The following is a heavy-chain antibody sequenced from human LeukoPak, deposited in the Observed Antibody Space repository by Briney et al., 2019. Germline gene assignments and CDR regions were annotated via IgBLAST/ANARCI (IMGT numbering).Heavy chain of an antibody. V-gene: IGHV3-74*01. D-gene: IGHD4-23*01. CDR3: ARWADYGGNSGYDY. CDR2: INSDGTST. Sequence: GGSLRLSCAASGFTFSSYWMHWVRHAPGKGLVWVSRINSDGTSTSYADSVKGRFTISRDNAKNTLYLQMNSLRAEDTAVYYCARWADYGGNSGYDYWGQGTLVTVSS. J-gene: IGHJ4*02. CDR1: GFTFSSYW.